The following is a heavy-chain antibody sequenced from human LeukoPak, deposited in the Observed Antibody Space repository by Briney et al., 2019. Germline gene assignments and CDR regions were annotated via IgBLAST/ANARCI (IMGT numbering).Heavy chain of an antibody. CDR3: AREQASLPFGIDY. V-gene: IGHV3-74*01. CDR2: INSDGSST. D-gene: IGHD3-3*01. J-gene: IGHJ4*02. CDR1: GLTFSSYW. Sequence: GGSLRLSCAASGLTFSSYWMHWVRQAPGKGLVWVSRINSDGSSTSYADSVKGRFTISRDNAKNTLYLQMNSLRAEDTAVYYCAREQASLPFGIDYWGQGTLVTVSS.